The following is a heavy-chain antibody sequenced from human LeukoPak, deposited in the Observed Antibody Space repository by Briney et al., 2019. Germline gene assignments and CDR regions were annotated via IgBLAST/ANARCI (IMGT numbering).Heavy chain of an antibody. CDR3: VKGRNAFGAFAGYGP. J-gene: IGHJ5*02. CDR1: GESFSVHY. CDR2: INERGNT. Sequence: SETLSLTCAVYGESFSVHYWTWIRQPPGKGLEWIGEINERGNTNYSPSLNGRVTLSIDTSKNQFTLRLKSVTATDTATYYCVKGRNAFGAFAGYGPWGQGTLVTVPS. V-gene: IGHV4-34*01. D-gene: IGHD3-10*01.